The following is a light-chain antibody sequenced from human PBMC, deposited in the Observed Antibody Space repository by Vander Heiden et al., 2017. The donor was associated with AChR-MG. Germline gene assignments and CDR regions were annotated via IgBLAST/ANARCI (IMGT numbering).Light chain of an antibody. CDR1: QSISTY. V-gene: IGKV1-39*01. Sequence: DTQMTQSPSSLSASVGDRVTITCRSSQSISTYLNWYQQKPGKAPKVLIYGASILQSGVPSRFSGSGAGTDFTLTISSLQPEDFAIYYCQQSYTTPRTFGQGTKVEIK. CDR2: GAS. J-gene: IGKJ2*01. CDR3: QQSYTTPRT.